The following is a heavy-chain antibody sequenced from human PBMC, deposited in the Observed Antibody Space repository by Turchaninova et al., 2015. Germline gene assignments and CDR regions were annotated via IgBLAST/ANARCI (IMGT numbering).Heavy chain of an antibody. CDR3: AKDAGAAFDY. Sequence: QVQLVESGGGVVQPGGSLRLSCAASGFTCSSYGMHWVRQAPGKGLEWVAFIRYDGSNKYYADSVKGRFTISRDNSKNTLYLQMNSLRGEDTAVYYCAKDAGAAFDYWGQGTLVTVSS. D-gene: IGHD3-10*01. V-gene: IGHV3-30*02. CDR1: GFTCSSYG. CDR2: IRYDGSNK. J-gene: IGHJ4*02.